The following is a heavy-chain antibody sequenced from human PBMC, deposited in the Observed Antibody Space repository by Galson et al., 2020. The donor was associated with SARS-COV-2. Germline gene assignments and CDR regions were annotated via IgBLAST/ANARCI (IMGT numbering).Heavy chain of an antibody. Sequence: GGSLRLTCAASGFTFSSYWMHWVRQAPGKGLVWVSRIYSEGSRTSYADSVKGRFTISGDDAKNTLYLHMRSLRAEDTAVYYCARGDMRNDYFAYCGQGTLVTVSS. D-gene: IGHD3-16*01. CDR3: ARGDMRNDYFAY. CDR1: GFTFSSYW. J-gene: IGHJ4*02. V-gene: IGHV3-74*01. CDR2: IYSEGSRT.